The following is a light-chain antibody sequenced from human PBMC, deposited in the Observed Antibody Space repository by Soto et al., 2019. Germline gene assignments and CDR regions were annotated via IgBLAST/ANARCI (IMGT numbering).Light chain of an antibody. J-gene: IGKJ1*01. Sequence: DIQKTQSPSTLSASVGDRVTITCRASQSINSWLAWYQQKPGKAPKLLIYAASIFESGVPSRFSGSGSGTEFTLTISSLQPEDFATYYCQQHNSYPRTFGQGTKVDI. CDR1: QSINSW. CDR3: QQHNSYPRT. CDR2: AAS. V-gene: IGKV1-5*01.